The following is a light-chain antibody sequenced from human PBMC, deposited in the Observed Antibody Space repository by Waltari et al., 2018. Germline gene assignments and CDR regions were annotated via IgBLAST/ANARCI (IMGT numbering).Light chain of an antibody. V-gene: IGKV3-20*01. CDR1: QSVGRA. Sequence: EIVLTQSPGTLALSPGESATLSCRASQSVGRALARYQQKPGQAPRLLIYDASSRATGISDKFSGSRAATDFSLTINRVEPEEYAGNYCQMYVRLPVTFGQGTKVEDK. J-gene: IGKJ1*01. CDR2: DAS. CDR3: QMYVRLPVT.